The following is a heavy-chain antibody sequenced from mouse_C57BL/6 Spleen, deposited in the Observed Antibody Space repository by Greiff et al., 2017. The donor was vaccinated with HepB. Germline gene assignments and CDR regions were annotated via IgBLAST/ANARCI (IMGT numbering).Heavy chain of an antibody. CDR3: TTGYDYDGAWFAY. D-gene: IGHD2-4*01. CDR2: IDPETGGT. J-gene: IGHJ3*01. V-gene: IGHV1-15*01. CDR1: GYTFTDYE. Sequence: VKLMESGAELVRPGASVTLSCKASGYTFTDYEMHWVKQTPVHGLEWIGAIDPETGGTAYNQKFKGKAILTADKSSSTAYMELRSLTSEDSAVYYCTTGYDYDGAWFAYWGQGTLVTVSA.